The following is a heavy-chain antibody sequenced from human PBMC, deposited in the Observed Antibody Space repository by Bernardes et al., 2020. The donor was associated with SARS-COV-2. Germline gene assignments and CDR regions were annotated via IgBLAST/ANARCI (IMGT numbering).Heavy chain of an antibody. CDR3: ASGGARAGRHSF. CDR1: GKCFIAYS. J-gene: IGHJ4*02. D-gene: IGHD6-6*01. V-gene: IGHV4-34*01. CDR2: INHIGST. Sequence: SETLSLTRGVYGKCFIAYSWSWIRQPPGKGLEWIGEINHIGSTNYNPSLKSRVTISLDTSKNQLSLKVRFVTAADTALYYCASGGARAGRHSFWGQGTLVTVSS.